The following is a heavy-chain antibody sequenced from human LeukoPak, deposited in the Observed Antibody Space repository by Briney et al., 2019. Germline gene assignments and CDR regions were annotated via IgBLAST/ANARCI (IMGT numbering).Heavy chain of an antibody. D-gene: IGHD2-21*01. J-gene: IGHJ4*02. Sequence: GGSLRLSCAASGFTVSSNYMSWVRQAPGKGLEWVSVIYSGGSTYYADSVKGRFTISRDNSKNTLYLQMNSLRAEDTAVYYCARDGDWSDFDYWGQGTLVTVSS. CDR2: IYSGGST. CDR1: GFTVSSNY. CDR3: ARDGDWSDFDY. V-gene: IGHV3-66*01.